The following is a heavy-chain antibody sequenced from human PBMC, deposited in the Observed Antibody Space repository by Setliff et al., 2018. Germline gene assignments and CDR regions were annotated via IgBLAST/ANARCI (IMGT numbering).Heavy chain of an antibody. V-gene: IGHV4-39*07. J-gene: IGHJ4*02. Sequence: SETLSLTCTVSGDSINSNNYYWSWIRQPPGKGLEWIGSIYYSGSTYYNPSLKSRVTISVDTSKNQFSLKLSSVTAADTALYYCTVYNTGSSKDHYWGQGTPVTVSS. CDR1: GDSINSNNYY. D-gene: IGHD2-8*02. CDR3: TVYNTGSSKDHY. CDR2: IYYSGST.